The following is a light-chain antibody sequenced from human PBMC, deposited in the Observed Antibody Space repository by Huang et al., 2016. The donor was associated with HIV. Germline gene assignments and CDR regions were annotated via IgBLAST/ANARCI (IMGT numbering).Light chain of an antibody. V-gene: IGKV4-1*01. Sequence: IVMTQSPDSLAVSLGERATVNCKSSQTILYSSKNKNYLAWYQQKPGQPPKLLIYWASNRETGVPDRFSGSGSGTDFTLTISSLQAEDVAVYYCQQYFETPLTFGGGTKVEIK. CDR3: QQYFETPLT. CDR1: QTILYSSKNKNY. J-gene: IGKJ4*01. CDR2: WAS.